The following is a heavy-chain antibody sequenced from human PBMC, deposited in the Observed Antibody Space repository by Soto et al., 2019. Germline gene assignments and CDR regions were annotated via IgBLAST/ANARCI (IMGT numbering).Heavy chain of an antibody. CDR2: IKQDGSEK. CDR1: GFTFSSYW. Sequence: PGGSLRLSCAASGFTFSSYWMSWVRQAPGKGLEWVANIKQDGSEKYYVDSVKGRFTISRDNAKNSLYLQMNSLRAEDTAVYYCARDYIAVAKKYFDYWGQGTLVTVSS. D-gene: IGHD6-19*01. V-gene: IGHV3-7*03. CDR3: ARDYIAVAKKYFDY. J-gene: IGHJ4*02.